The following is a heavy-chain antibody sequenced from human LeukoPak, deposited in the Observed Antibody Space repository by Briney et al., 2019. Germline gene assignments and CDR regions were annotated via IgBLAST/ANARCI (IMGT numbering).Heavy chain of an antibody. CDR1: GFTFSGSA. J-gene: IGHJ4*02. Sequence: PGGSLRLSCAASGFTFSGSAMHWVRQASGKGLEWVGRIRSKANSYATAYAASVKGRFTISRDDSKNTAYLQMNSLKTKDTAVYYCTRHLGDGYNLLVGGSVPYYFDYWGQGTLVTVSS. CDR2: IRSKANSYAT. CDR3: TRHLGDGYNLLVGGSVPYYFDY. D-gene: IGHD5-24*01. V-gene: IGHV3-73*01.